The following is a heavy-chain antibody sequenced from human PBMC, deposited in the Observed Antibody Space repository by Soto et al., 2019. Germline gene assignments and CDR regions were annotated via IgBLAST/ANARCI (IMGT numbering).Heavy chain of an antibody. V-gene: IGHV5-51*01. CDR2: IYPGDSDT. D-gene: IGHD3-10*01. Sequence: GESLKISCKGSGYSFTSYWIGWVRQMPGKGLEWMGIIYPGDSDTRYSPSFQDQVTISADKSISTAYLQWSSLKASDTAMYYCARLPRLGELYYYGMDVWGQGNTVTVSS. CDR1: GYSFTSYW. J-gene: IGHJ6*02. CDR3: ARLPRLGELYYYGMDV.